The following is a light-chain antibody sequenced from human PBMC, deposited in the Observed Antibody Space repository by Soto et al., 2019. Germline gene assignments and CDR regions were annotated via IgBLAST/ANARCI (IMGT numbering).Light chain of an antibody. CDR1: QSVSSIY. CDR3: QQYGGSHPVA. J-gene: IGKJ4*01. CDR2: GAS. V-gene: IGKV3-20*01. Sequence: EIVLTQSPGTLSLSPGERANLSCRASQSVSSIYLAWYQQKPGQAPRLLIYGASSRATGIPDRFSGSGSGTDFPLTISRVELEDCAVYFCQQYGGSHPVAFGGATKVRIK.